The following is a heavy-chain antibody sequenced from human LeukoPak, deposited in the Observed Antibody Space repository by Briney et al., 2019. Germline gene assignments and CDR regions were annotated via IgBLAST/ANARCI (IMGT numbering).Heavy chain of an antibody. J-gene: IGHJ3*01. V-gene: IGHV1-2*02. CDR1: GYTFTGYY. CDR2: IIPNSGGT. D-gene: IGHD5-24*01. CDR3: ARVRDGYNDAYDF. Sequence: GASVKVSCRSSGYTFTGYYLHWVRQAPGQGLEWMGWIIPNSGGTNYAQKFQGRVTMTRDTSISTAYMDLSRLRSGDTALYYCARVRDGYNDAYDFWGQGTMVTVTS.